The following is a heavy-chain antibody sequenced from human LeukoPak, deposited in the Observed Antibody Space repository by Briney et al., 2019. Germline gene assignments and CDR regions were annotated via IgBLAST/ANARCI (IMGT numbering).Heavy chain of an antibody. J-gene: IGHJ4*02. V-gene: IGHV4-39*01. Sequence: SETLSLTCTVSGGSISSSSYYWGWIRQPPGKGLEWIGSIYYSGTTYYNPSLKSRVTISVDTSKNQFSLKVTSVTAADTAVYYCARPHTSGWKTVFDYWGQGTLVTVSS. CDR2: IYYSGTT. CDR1: GGSISSSSYY. D-gene: IGHD6-19*01. CDR3: ARPHTSGWKTVFDY.